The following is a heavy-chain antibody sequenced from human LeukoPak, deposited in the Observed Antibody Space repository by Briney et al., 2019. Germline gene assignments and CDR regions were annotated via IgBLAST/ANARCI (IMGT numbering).Heavy chain of an antibody. V-gene: IGHV3-33*01. CDR1: VFPSSYYG. D-gene: IGHD2-15*01. CDR3: ARSYCSSGSCYSFYY. J-gene: IGHJ4*02. CDR2: IWYDGNKK. Sequence: GRTLRLSCAVSVFPSSYYGMHWVRQSPGKGLESGAVIWYDGNKKYYAESVKGRFTISRENSRNTLYLQMDRLRAEDTAGYWFARSYCSSGSCYSFYYWGQGPQVPVFS.